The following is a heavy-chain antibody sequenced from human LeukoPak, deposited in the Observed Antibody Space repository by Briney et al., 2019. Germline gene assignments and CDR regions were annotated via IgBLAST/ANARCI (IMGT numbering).Heavy chain of an antibody. CDR2: INHSGST. J-gene: IGHJ4*02. CDR3: ARARSDYDYVWGSYRSRYYFDY. V-gene: IGHV4-34*01. Sequence: SETLSLTCTVSGASISNYYWSWIRQPPGKGLEWIGEINHSGSTNYNPSLKSRVTISVDTSKNQFSLKLSSVTAADTAVYYCARARSDYDYVWGSYRSRYYFDYWGQGTLVTVSS. CDR1: GASISNYY. D-gene: IGHD3-16*02.